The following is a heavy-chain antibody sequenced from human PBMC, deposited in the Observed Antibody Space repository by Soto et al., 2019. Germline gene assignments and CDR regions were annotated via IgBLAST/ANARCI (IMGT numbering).Heavy chain of an antibody. J-gene: IGHJ4*01. D-gene: IGHD6-19*01. CDR2: ISANGGNT. V-gene: IGHV1-46*01. Sequence: ASVKVSCKASGYTFTSYYMHWVRQAPGQGLEWMGIISANGGNTSYAQKFQGRVTMTTDTSTSTAYMELRSLRSYDIAVYYCARIKTEWLYPFDYWGQGTLVTVSS. CDR1: GYTFTSYY. CDR3: ARIKTEWLYPFDY.